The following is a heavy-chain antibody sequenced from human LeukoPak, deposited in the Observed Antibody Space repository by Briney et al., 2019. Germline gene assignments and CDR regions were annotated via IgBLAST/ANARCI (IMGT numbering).Heavy chain of an antibody. CDR2: ISYDGSNE. CDR3: ARGGLTIAESTTSWYLDY. CDR1: GLPFSSYA. V-gene: IGHV3-30*03. D-gene: IGHD1-26*01. Sequence: GGSLRLSCAASGLPFSSYAMHWVRQAPGKGLEWVALISYDGSNEHYADSVKGRFTISRDNSKNTLYLQVNSLRGEDTGVYYCARGGLTIAESTTSWYLDYWGQGTLVTVSS. J-gene: IGHJ4*02.